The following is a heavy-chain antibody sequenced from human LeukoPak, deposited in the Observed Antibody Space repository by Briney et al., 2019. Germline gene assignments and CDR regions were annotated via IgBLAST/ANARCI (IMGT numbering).Heavy chain of an antibody. Sequence: GGSLRLSCAASGFTFSNSPMHWVRQAPGKGLEYVSAISDTGGGTEYANSVRGRFTISRDNSKNTLYLQMGSLRAEDMGVYYCARARLTLDYCYYMDVWGKGTTVTVSS. V-gene: IGHV3-64*01. D-gene: IGHD5-12*01. J-gene: IGHJ6*03. CDR3: ARARLTLDYCYYMDV. CDR2: ISDTGGGT. CDR1: GFTFSNSP.